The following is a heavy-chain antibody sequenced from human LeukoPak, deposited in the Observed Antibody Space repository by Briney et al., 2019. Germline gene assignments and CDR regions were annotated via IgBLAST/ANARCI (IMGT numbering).Heavy chain of an antibody. CDR2: ISYDGSNK. CDR3: ARGSGYPHMDV. CDR1: GFTFRSYA. D-gene: IGHD6-13*01. Sequence: GGSLRLSCAASGFTFRSYAMSWVRQAPGKGLEWVAVISYDGSNKYYADSVKGRFTISRDNSKNTLYLQMNSLRAEDTAVYYCARGSGYPHMDVWGKGTTVTVSS. J-gene: IGHJ6*03. V-gene: IGHV3-30-3*01.